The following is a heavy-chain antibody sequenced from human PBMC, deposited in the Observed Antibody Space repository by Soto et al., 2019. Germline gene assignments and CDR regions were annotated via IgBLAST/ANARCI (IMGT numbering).Heavy chain of an antibody. CDR2: IYPSVSS. CDR3: ARVKATLYRDYYFDY. CDR1: GFAISRGYY. J-gene: IGHJ4*02. V-gene: IGHV4-38-2*02. Sequence: SETLSLTCNVSGFAISRGYYWSWVRQPPGKGLEWIGSIYPSVSSYHNPSLESRLTLSIDTSKNQFTLKLASVTAADTALYYCARVKATLYRDYYFDYWGQGTLVTVSS. D-gene: IGHD5-12*01.